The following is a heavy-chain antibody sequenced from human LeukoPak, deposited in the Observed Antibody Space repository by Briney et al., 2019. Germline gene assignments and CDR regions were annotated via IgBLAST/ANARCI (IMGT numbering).Heavy chain of an antibody. CDR3: ARDLKPGYYDSSGKLNYCDY. J-gene: IGHJ4*02. V-gene: IGHV1-18*01. D-gene: IGHD3-22*01. Sequence: ASVTVSCKASGYTFTSYGISWVRQAPGQGLEWMGWISAYNGNTNYAQKLQGRVTMTTDTSTSTAYMELRSLRSDDTAVYYCARDLKPGYYDSSGKLNYCDYWGQGTLVTVSS. CDR2: ISAYNGNT. CDR1: GYTFTSYG.